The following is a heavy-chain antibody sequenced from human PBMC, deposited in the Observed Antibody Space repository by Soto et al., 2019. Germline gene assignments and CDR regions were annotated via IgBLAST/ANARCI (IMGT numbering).Heavy chain of an antibody. J-gene: IGHJ3*02. Sequence: SETLSLTCTVSGGSISSSSYYWGWIRQPPGKGLEWIGSIYYSGSTYYNPSLKSRVTISVDTSKNQFSLKLSSVTAADTAVYYCASLSLYDFWSGPPYDAFDIWGQGTMVTVSS. CDR1: GGSISSSSYY. V-gene: IGHV4-39*01. CDR2: IYYSGST. D-gene: IGHD3-3*01. CDR3: ASLSLYDFWSGPPYDAFDI.